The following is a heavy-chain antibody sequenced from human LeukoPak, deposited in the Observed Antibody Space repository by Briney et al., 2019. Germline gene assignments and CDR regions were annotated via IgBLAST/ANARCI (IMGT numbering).Heavy chain of an antibody. V-gene: IGHV1-8*01. CDR2: MNPNSDNT. D-gene: IGHD6-19*01. J-gene: IGHJ6*03. Sequence: ASVKVSCKASGYTFTSYDINWVRQATGQGLEWMGWMNPNSDNTGYAQKFQGRVTMTRNTSISTAYMELSSLRSEDTAVYYCARGSSGWFNYYYYMDVWGKGTTVTVSS. CDR1: GYTFTSYD. CDR3: ARGSSGWFNYYYYMDV.